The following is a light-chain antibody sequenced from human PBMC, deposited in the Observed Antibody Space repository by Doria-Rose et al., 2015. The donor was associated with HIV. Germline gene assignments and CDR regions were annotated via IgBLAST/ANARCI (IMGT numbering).Light chain of an antibody. J-gene: IGKJ5*01. V-gene: IGKV3-20*01. CDR1: QRVKSSY. Sequence: DIVMTQSPGTLSLSPGERATLSCRASQRVKSSYLAWYQQKPGQAPRLLTYDASTGATGIPDRFSGSGSGTDFTLTISRLEPEDVAVYYCQQYGTSRGTFGQGTRLEIK. CDR2: DAS. CDR3: QQYGTSRGT.